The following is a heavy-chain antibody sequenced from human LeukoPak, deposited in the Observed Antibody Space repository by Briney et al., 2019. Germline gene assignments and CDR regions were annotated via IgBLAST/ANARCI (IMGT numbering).Heavy chain of an antibody. V-gene: IGHV3-30*04. CDR1: GFTFSSYA. J-gene: IGHJ6*03. D-gene: IGHD3-10*01. Sequence: GGSLRLSCAASGFTFSSYAMHWVRQAPGKGLEWVAVISYDGSNKYYADSVKGRFTISRDNSKNTLYLQMNSLRAEDTAVYYCARDGVTMVRGVIIGGYYYYYYMDVWGKGTTVTVSS. CDR2: ISYDGSNK. CDR3: ARDGVTMVRGVIIGGYYYYYYMDV.